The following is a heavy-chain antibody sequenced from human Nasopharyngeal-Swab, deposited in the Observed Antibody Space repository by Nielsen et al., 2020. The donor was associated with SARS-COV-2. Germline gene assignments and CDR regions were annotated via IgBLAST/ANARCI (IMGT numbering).Heavy chain of an antibody. J-gene: IGHJ4*02. D-gene: IGHD3-10*01. CDR2: IYYSGST. V-gene: IGHV4-59*01. CDR3: AGGKSNSRVVRGYFDY. Sequence: IRQRPGKGLEWIGYIYYSGSTNYNPSLKSRVTISVDTSKNQFSLKLSSVTAADTAVYYCAGGKSNSRVVRGYFDYWGQGTLVTVSS.